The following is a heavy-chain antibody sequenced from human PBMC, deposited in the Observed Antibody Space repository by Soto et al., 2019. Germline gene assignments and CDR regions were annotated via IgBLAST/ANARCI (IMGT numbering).Heavy chain of an antibody. V-gene: IGHV6-1*01. D-gene: IGHD4-4*01. CDR1: GDSVSSNSAA. CDR3: ARMAGTTVTTSGMGV. J-gene: IGHJ6*02. CDR2: TYYRSKWYN. Sequence: SQTLSLTCAISGDSVSSNSAAWNWLSQSPSRGLEWLGRTYYRSKWYNDYAVSVKSRITINPDTSENQFSLQLNSVTPEDTAVYYCARMAGTTVTTSGMGVWGHGTTVTVSS.